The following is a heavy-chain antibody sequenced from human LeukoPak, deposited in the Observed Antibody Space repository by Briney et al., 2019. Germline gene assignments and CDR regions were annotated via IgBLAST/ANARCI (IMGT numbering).Heavy chain of an antibody. V-gene: IGHV4-39*07. CDR1: GGSISSSSYY. J-gene: IGHJ4*02. CDR3: ARATSGGSSGPEFDY. D-gene: IGHD6-19*01. Sequence: SETLSLTCTVSGGSISSSSYYWGWIRQPPGKGLEWIGSIYYSGSTYYNPSLKSRVTISVDTSKNQFSLKLSSVTAADTAVYYCARATSGGSSGPEFDYWGQGTLVTVSS. CDR2: IYYSGST.